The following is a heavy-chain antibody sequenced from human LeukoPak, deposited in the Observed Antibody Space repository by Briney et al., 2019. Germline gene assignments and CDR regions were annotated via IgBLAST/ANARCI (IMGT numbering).Heavy chain of an antibody. CDR3: TTEDTAMGIDY. CDR2: IKSKTDGGTT. J-gene: IGHJ4*02. V-gene: IGHV3-15*01. Sequence: NPGGSLRLSCAASGFTFSSYAMHWVRQAPGKGLEWVGRIKSKTDGGTTDYAAPVKGRFTISRDDSKNTLYLQMNSLKTEDTAVYYCTTEDTAMGIDYWGQGTRVTVSS. D-gene: IGHD5-18*01. CDR1: GFTFSSYA.